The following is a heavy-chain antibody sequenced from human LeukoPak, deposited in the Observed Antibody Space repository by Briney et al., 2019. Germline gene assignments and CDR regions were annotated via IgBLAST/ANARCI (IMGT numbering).Heavy chain of an antibody. D-gene: IGHD2-21*02. CDR3: ARAKGDSLDI. V-gene: IGHV3-33*01. J-gene: IGHJ3*02. CDR2: IWYDGSKE. Sequence: GGSLRLSCAASGFTFSSNGMHWVRQAPGKGLEWVAAIWYDGSKEYYADSVKGRFSISRDNSRNTLFLQMNSLRAEDTAVYYCARAKGDSLDIWGQGTMVTVSS. CDR1: GFTFSSNG.